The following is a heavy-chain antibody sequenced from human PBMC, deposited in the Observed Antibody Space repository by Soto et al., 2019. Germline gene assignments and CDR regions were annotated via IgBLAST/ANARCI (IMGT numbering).Heavy chain of an antibody. J-gene: IGHJ5*02. V-gene: IGHV4-59*01. CDR2: IYYSGST. D-gene: IGHD3-10*01. CDR1: GASISSYY. CDR3: ARYGDMVRGVTPLDP. Sequence: SETLSLTCTVSGASISSYYWSWIRQPPGKGLEWIGYIYYSGSTNYNPSLKSRVTISVDTSKNQFSLKLSSVTAADTAVYYCARYGDMVRGVTPLDPWGQGTLVTVSS.